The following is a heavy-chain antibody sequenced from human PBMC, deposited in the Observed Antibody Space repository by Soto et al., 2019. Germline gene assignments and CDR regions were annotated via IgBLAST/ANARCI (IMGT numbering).Heavy chain of an antibody. J-gene: IGHJ5*02. CDR2: IYPGDSDT. CDR3: ARCDPGIAARGGFDP. D-gene: IGHD6-13*01. CDR1: GYSFTSYW. Sequence: GESLKISCKGSGYSFTSYWIGWVRQMPGKGLEWMGIIYPGDSDTRYSPSFQGQVTISADKSISTAYLQWSSLKASDTAMYYCARCDPGIAARGGFDPWGQGTLVTVSS. V-gene: IGHV5-51*01.